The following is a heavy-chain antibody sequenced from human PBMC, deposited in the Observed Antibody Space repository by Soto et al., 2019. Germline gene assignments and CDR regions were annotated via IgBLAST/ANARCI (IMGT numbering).Heavy chain of an antibody. CDR3: ERSAARLEYYDMCNGYSDYYCCGLDA. Sequence: SVQASCKASGYTFTRYDINWGRQATGQGLEWMGWMNPNSGNTGYAQKFQGRVTMTRNTSISTAYMELSSLRSEDTAVYYCERSAARLEYYDMCNGYSDYYCCGLDARAQGTSGTV. CDR1: GYTFTRYD. D-gene: IGHD3-3*01. V-gene: IGHV1-8*01. J-gene: IGHJ6*01. CDR2: MNPNSGNT.